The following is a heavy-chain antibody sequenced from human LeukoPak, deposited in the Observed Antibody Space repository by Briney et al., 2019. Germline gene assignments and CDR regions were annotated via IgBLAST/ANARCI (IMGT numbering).Heavy chain of an antibody. V-gene: IGHV3-72*01. Sequence: GGSLRRSCAASGFTFSDHYMDWVRQAPGKGLEWVGRIRNKVNSHTTEYSASVKGRFTISRDDSTNSVYLQMNSLKTEDTAVYYCVAMLRGVGYWGQGTLVTVSS. CDR3: VAMLRGVGY. D-gene: IGHD3-10*01. CDR2: IRNKVNSHTT. CDR1: GFTFSDHY. J-gene: IGHJ4*02.